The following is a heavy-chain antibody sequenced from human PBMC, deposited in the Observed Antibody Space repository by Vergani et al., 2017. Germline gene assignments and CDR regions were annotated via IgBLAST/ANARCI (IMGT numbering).Heavy chain of an antibody. V-gene: IGHV1-2*02. Sequence: QVQLVQSGAEVKKPGASVKVSCKASGYTFTGYYMHWVRQAPGQVLEWMGWINPNSGGTNYAQKFQGRVTMTRDTSISTAYMELSRLRSDDTAVYYCARTEDYYGSGRRYFDYWGQGTLVTVSS. CDR3: ARTEDYYGSGRRYFDY. D-gene: IGHD3-10*01. J-gene: IGHJ4*02. CDR1: GYTFTGYY. CDR2: INPNSGGT.